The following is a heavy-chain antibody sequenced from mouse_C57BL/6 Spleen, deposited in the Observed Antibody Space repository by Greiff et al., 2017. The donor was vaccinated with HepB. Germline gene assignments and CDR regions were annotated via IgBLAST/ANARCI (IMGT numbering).Heavy chain of an antibody. CDR1: GYTFTSYW. CDR3: ARVGYPYAMDY. Sequence: QVQLQQSGAELVKPGASVKLSCKASGYTFTSYWMHWVKQRPGQGLEWIGMIHPNSGSTNYNEKFKSKATLTVDKSSSTAYMQLSSLTSEDSAVYYCARVGYPYAMDYWGQGTSVTVSS. J-gene: IGHJ4*01. CDR2: IHPNSGST. V-gene: IGHV1-64*01. D-gene: IGHD3-1*01.